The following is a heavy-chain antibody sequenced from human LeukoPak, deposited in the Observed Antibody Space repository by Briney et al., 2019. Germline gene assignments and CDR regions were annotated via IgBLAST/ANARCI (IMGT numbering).Heavy chain of an antibody. CDR2: IRYDGSNK. CDR3: AKDLSGSGSYYHY. J-gene: IGHJ4*02. Sequence: PGGSLRLSCAASGFTFGSYGMHCVRQAPGKWLEWVAFIRYDGSNKYYADSVKGRFTISRDNSKNTLYLQMNSLRAEDTAVYYCAKDLSGSGSYYHYWGQGTLVTVSS. V-gene: IGHV3-30*02. CDR1: GFTFGSYG. D-gene: IGHD1-26*01.